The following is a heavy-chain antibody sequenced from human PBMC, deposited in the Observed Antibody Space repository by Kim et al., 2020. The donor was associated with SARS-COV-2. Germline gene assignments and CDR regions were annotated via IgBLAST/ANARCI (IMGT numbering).Heavy chain of an antibody. CDR1: GFTFSNYW. Sequence: GGSLRLSCVASGFTFSNYWMTWVRQAPGKGLEWVAIINQNGNVKNYVDSLKGRVTVSRDNAKTSLYLQLNSLRVEDTAVYYCATGDSGRNIGSIPWGQGTLVTVSS. V-gene: IGHV3-7*01. CDR3: ATGDSGRNIGSIP. J-gene: IGHJ5*02. CDR2: INQNGNVK. D-gene: IGHD3-10*01.